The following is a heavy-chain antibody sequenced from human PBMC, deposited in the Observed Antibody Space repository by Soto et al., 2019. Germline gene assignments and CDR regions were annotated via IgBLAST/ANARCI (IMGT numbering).Heavy chain of an antibody. D-gene: IGHD1-26*01. CDR3: TRGLLGGAPSYTFHGMDV. Sequence: EVQLVESGGGLVQPGGSLRVSCAASGFTFSDHYMDWVRQAPGKGLEWVASSRNRVNSHTTEYAASVKGRFTISRDESKSSLYLQMNSLKIEDTAVYYCTRGLLGGAPSYTFHGMDVWGQGTTVTVSS. CDR2: SRNRVNSHTT. J-gene: IGHJ6*01. CDR1: GFTFSDHY. V-gene: IGHV3-72*01.